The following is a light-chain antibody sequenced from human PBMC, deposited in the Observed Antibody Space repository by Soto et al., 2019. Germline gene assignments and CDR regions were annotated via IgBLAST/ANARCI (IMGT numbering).Light chain of an antibody. CDR2: NDN. J-gene: IGLJ2*01. Sequence: QSALTQPPSASGTPGQRVAISCSGSSSNIGDNTVNWYQQLPGTAPKLLIYNDNQRPSGVPDRFSGSKSGTSASLAISGLQSEDEADFYCAAWDDSLSGVVFGGGTKLTVL. V-gene: IGLV1-44*01. CDR3: AAWDDSLSGVV. CDR1: SSNIGDNT.